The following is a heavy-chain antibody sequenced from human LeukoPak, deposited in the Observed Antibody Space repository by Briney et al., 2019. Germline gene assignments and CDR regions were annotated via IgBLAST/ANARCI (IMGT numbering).Heavy chain of an antibody. V-gene: IGHV3-30-3*01. CDR3: AREGYCSSTSCYPNTVGAFDI. CDR1: GFTFSSYA. CDR2: ISYDGSNK. D-gene: IGHD2-2*01. J-gene: IGHJ3*02. Sequence: GRSLRLSCAASGFTFSSYAMHWVRQAPGKGLEWAAVISYDGSNKYYADSVKGRFTISRDNSKNTLYLQMNSLRAEDTAVYYCAREGYCSSTSCYPNTVGAFDIWGQGTMITVSS.